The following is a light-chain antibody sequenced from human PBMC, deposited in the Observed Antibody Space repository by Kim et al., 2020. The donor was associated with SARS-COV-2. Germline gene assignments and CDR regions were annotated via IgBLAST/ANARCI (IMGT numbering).Light chain of an antibody. CDR1: KLEDKS. Sequence: SYELTQPPSVSVSPGQTASITRSGAKLEDKSVCWYQQKAGQSPVLLIYQDTKWLSGLPKRFPGSTSCNTAPLTISGPQALVESDYYCQTWFSIRVIFGG. CDR2: QDT. J-gene: IGLJ2*01. CDR3: QTWFSIRVI. V-gene: IGLV3-1*01.